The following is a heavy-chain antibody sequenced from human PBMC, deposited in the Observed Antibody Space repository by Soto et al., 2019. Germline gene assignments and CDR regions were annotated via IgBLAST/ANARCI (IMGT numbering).Heavy chain of an antibody. J-gene: IGHJ4*02. CDR2: ISYDATKE. CDR1: GFTFVNFA. CDR3: AREEPLDIWSGLGLDY. Sequence: QVQLVESGGGVVHPGESLRLSCATSGFTFVNFALHWVRQVPGKGLEWVAGISYDATKEYYADSVKGQFIISRDSYKNTVFVQMNDLRLEDTAVYFCAREEPLDIWSGLGLDYWGQGTLVTVSS. D-gene: IGHD3-3*01. V-gene: IGHV3-30-3*01.